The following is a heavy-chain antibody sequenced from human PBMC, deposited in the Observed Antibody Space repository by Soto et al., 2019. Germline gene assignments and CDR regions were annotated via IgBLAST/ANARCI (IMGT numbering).Heavy chain of an antibody. J-gene: IGHJ6*04. CDR2: ISSYNGNT. Sequence: QGQLVQSGAAVKKPGAAVKVSCKASGYTLTAYGITWVRQAPGQGLEWMGWISSYNGNTNYAESLHGRARLTTDTATSTAYMELRGLTSDDTAVYYCARDWGGRAAAGDFSRYNGLDVWGNGTTVTVS. D-gene: IGHD6-13*01. CDR3: ARDWGGRAAAGDFSRYNGLDV. V-gene: IGHV1-18*04. CDR1: GYTLTAYG.